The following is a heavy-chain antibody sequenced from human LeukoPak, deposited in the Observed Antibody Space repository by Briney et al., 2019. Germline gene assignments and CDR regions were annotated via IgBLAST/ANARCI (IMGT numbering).Heavy chain of an antibody. D-gene: IGHD3-10*01. Sequence: SQTLSLTCTVSGGSISSGSYYWSWIRQPAGKGLEWIGRIYTSGSTNYNPSLKSRVTISVDTSKNHFSLKLSSVTAADTAVYYCARDITMVRGVILDWFDPWGQGTLVTVSS. CDR3: ARDITMVRGVILDWFDP. CDR2: IYTSGST. CDR1: GGSISSGSYY. V-gene: IGHV4-61*02. J-gene: IGHJ5*02.